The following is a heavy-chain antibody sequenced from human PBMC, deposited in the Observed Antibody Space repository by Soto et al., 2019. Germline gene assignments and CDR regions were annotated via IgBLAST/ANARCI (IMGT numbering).Heavy chain of an antibody. V-gene: IGHV1-69*13. Sequence: SVKVSCKASGGTFSSYAISWVRQAPGQGLEWMGGIIPIFGTANYAQKFQGRVTITADESTSTAYMELSSLRSEDTAVYYCANANLPYCISTSCYPWFDPWGQGTLVTVSS. J-gene: IGHJ5*02. D-gene: IGHD2-2*01. CDR1: GGTFSSYA. CDR2: IIPIFGTA. CDR3: ANANLPYCISTSCYPWFDP.